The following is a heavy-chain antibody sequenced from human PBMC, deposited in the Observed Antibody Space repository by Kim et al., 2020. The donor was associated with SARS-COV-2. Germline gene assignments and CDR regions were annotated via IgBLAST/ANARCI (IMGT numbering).Heavy chain of an antibody. J-gene: IGHJ4*02. CDR2: ISGDGGST. CDR3: AKDNGDYYGSGSFSLWY. V-gene: IGHV3-43*02. D-gene: IGHD3-10*01. Sequence: GGSLRLSCAASGFTFDDYAMHWVRQAPGKGLEWVSLISGDGGSTYYADSVKGRFTISRDNSKNSLYLQMNSLRTEDTALYYCAKDNGDYYGSGSFSLWYWGQGTLVTVSS. CDR1: GFTFDDYA.